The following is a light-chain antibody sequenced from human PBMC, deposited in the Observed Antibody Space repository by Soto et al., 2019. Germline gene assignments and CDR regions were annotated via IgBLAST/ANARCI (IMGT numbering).Light chain of an antibody. J-gene: IGKJ1*01. CDR2: QTS. CDR1: QYINTR. CDR3: HQRQSWPRT. V-gene: IGKV3-11*01. Sequence: EIVLTQSPATLSSFPVDRVTLSVRASQYINTRLAWYQHRPGQAPRLLIYQTSIRAAGIPARFSASGSGTDFTLTISDVQPEDFALYYCHQRQSWPRTFGQGTKVDIK.